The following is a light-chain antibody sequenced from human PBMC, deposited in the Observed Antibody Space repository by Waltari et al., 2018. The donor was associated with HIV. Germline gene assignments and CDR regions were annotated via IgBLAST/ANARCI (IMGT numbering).Light chain of an antibody. CDR3: SSYASSSTDVV. Sequence: QSALTQPASVSGSPGQSITISCTGSSSDIGGFSYVSWYQQHPGKAPKLMIYEVSNRPSGVSNRFAASKSANTASLTISGLQAEDEADYYCSSYASSSTDVVFGGGTRLTVL. V-gene: IGLV2-14*01. J-gene: IGLJ2*01. CDR2: EVS. CDR1: SSDIGGFSY.